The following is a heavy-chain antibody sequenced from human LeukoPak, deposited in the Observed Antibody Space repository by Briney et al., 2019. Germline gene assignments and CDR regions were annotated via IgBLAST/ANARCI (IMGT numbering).Heavy chain of an antibody. J-gene: IGHJ2*01. Sequence: PGRSLRLSCAASGFTFSSYGMHWVRQAPGKGLEWVAVIWYDGSNKYYADSVKGRFTISRDNSKNTLYLQMNSLRAEDTAVYYCARDYYYDSSGKRDWYFDLWGRDTLVTVSS. D-gene: IGHD3-22*01. V-gene: IGHV3-33*01. CDR1: GFTFSSYG. CDR3: ARDYYYDSSGKRDWYFDL. CDR2: IWYDGSNK.